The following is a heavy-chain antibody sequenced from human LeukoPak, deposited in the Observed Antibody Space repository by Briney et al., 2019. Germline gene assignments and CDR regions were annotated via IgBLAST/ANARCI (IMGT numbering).Heavy chain of an antibody. V-gene: IGHV1-69*13. Sequence: SVKVSCKASGGTFSSYAISWVRQAPGQGLEWMGGIIPIFGTANYAQKFQGRVTITVDESTSTAYMELSSLRSEDTAVYYCARGYSSSWSRGGAFDIWGQGTMVTVSS. CDR3: ARGYSSSWSRGGAFDI. J-gene: IGHJ3*02. CDR1: GGTFSSYA. D-gene: IGHD6-13*01. CDR2: IIPIFGTA.